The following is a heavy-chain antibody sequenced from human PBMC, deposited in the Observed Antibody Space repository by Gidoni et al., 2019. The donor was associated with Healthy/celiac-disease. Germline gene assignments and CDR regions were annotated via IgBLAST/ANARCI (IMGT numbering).Heavy chain of an antibody. CDR3: TRDEAYGDYLTYYFDY. Sequence: EVQLVESGGGLVKPGRSLRLSCTASGFTFGAYSMSWFRQAPGKGPEWVGFIRSKAYGGTTEYAASVKGRFTISRDDSKSIAYLQMNSLKTEDTAVYYCTRDEAYGDYLTYYFDYWGQGTLVTVSS. V-gene: IGHV3-49*05. CDR2: IRSKAYGGTT. D-gene: IGHD4-17*01. J-gene: IGHJ4*02. CDR1: GFTFGAYS.